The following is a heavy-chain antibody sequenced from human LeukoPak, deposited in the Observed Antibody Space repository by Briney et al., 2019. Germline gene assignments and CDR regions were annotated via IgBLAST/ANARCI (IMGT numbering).Heavy chain of an antibody. J-gene: IGHJ4*02. Sequence: GTSLRLSCAASGFTLSSYTMHWVRQAPGKGLEWVSVIYSGGSTYYADSVKGRFTISRDNSKNTLYLQMNSLRAEDTAVYYCAKNPYGSGSYSSDFDYWGQGTLVTVSS. CDR2: IYSGGST. CDR1: GFTLSSYT. V-gene: IGHV3-66*01. CDR3: AKNPYGSGSYSSDFDY. D-gene: IGHD3-10*01.